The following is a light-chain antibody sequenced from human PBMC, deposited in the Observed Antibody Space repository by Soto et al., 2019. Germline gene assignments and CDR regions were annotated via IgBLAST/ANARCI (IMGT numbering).Light chain of an antibody. CDR3: HHRGNGIT. CDR1: QSVSSS. Sequence: EVVLTQSPATLSLSPGDTATLSCGASQSVSSSLAWYQQKPGQAPRLLMYDASSRATGIPARFSGSGSGTDFTLTISSLEPEDFAVYYCHHRGNGITFGQGTRLESK. CDR2: DAS. J-gene: IGKJ5*01. V-gene: IGKV3-11*01.